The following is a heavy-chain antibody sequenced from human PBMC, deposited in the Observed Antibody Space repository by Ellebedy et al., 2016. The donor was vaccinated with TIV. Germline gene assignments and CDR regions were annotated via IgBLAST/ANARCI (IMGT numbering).Heavy chain of an antibody. CDR2: IKQDGSEK. CDR3: ARERRGYSYGHYYYYGMDV. V-gene: IGHV3-7*03. Sequence: GGSLRLXCAASGFTFSSYWMSWVRQAPGKGLEWVANIKQDGSEKYYVDSVKGRFTISRDNAKNSLYLQMNSLRAEDTAVYYCARERRGYSYGHYYYYGMDVWGQGTTVTVSS. D-gene: IGHD5-18*01. CDR1: GFTFSSYW. J-gene: IGHJ6*02.